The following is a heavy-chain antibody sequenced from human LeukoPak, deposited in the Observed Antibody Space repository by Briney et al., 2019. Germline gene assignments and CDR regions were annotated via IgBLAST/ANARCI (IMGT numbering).Heavy chain of an antibody. CDR2: ISPTSDIV. V-gene: IGHV3-48*02. J-gene: IGHJ4*02. Sequence: GGSLRLSCAASGFTFSAYSMTWVRQAPGKGLEWVSFISPTSDIVFYAASVKGRFTISRDNAKNSLYLQMNSLRDEDTAVYYCARVRSGWYDDYWGQGTLSPSPQ. CDR3: ARVRSGWYDDY. D-gene: IGHD6-19*01. CDR1: GFTFSAYS.